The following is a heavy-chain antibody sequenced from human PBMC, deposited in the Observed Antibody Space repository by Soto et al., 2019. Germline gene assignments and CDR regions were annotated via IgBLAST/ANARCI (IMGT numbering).Heavy chain of an antibody. Sequence: GGSLRLSCAASGFTFSSYAMGWARQGPGKGLEWVAVVSIGGSTHYADSVRGRFTISRDNSKNTLSLQMNSLTAEDTAVYFCAKRRGAGGHFDYWGQGALVTVSS. CDR1: GFTFSSYA. V-gene: IGHV3-23*01. CDR2: VSIGGST. CDR3: AKRRGAGGHFDY. D-gene: IGHD2-15*01. J-gene: IGHJ4*02.